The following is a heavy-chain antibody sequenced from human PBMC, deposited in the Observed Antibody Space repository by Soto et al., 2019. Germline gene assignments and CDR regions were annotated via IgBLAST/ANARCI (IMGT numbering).Heavy chain of an antibody. CDR3: ARAGDSSGYPRTERNYYFDY. Sequence: QVQLVESGGGVVQPGRSLRLSCAASGFTFSSYGMHWVRQAPGKGLEWVAVIWYDGSNKYYADSVKGRFTISRDNSKNTLYLQMNSLSAADTAVYCCARAGDSSGYPRTERNYYFDYWGQGTLVTVSS. J-gene: IGHJ4*02. CDR2: IWYDGSNK. CDR1: GFTFSSYG. D-gene: IGHD3-22*01. V-gene: IGHV3-33*01.